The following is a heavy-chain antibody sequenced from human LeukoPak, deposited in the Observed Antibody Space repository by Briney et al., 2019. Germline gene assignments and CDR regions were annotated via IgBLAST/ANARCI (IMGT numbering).Heavy chain of an antibody. Sequence: PSGTLSLTCAVSGGSISSSNWWSWVRQPPGKGLEWIGEIYHSGSTNYIPSLKSRVTISVDKSKNQFSLKLSSVAAADTAVYYCARASGSYHRDYYFDYWGQGTLVTVSS. J-gene: IGHJ4*02. CDR2: IYHSGST. CDR3: ARASGSYHRDYYFDY. V-gene: IGHV4-4*02. D-gene: IGHD1-26*01. CDR1: GGSISSSNW.